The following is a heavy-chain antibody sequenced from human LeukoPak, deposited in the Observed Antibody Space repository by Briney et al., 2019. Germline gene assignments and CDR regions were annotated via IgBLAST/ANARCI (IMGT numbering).Heavy chain of an antibody. CDR1: GGSISSYY. CDR2: IYTSGST. V-gene: IGHV4-4*07. Sequence: SETLSLTCTVSGGSISSYYWSWIRQPAGKGLEWIGRIYTSGSTNYNPSLKSRVTMSVDTSKNQLSLKLSSVTAADTAVYYCARETDGGSSSWYPGCFDYWGQGTLVTVSS. CDR3: ARETDGGSSSWYPGCFDY. J-gene: IGHJ4*02. D-gene: IGHD6-13*01.